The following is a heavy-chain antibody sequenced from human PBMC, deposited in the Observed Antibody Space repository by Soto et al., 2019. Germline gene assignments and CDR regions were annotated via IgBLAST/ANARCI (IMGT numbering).Heavy chain of an antibody. CDR3: AKDQWLVLAYFDS. CDR1: GFTFSSYG. Sequence: HPGGSLRLSCAASGFTFSSYGMHWVRQAPGKGLEWVAVISYDGTNKYYADSVKGRFTISRDNSKNTLYLQMNSLRAEDTAVYYCAKDQWLVLAYFDSWGQGTLVTVSS. J-gene: IGHJ4*02. D-gene: IGHD6-19*01. CDR2: ISYDGTNK. V-gene: IGHV3-30*18.